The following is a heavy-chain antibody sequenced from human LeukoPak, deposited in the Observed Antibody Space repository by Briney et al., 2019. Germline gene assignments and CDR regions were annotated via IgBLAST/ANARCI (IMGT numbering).Heavy chain of an antibody. CDR3: ARGDTYYYDSSGQRYNWFDP. J-gene: IGHJ5*02. Sequence: SETLSLTCAVYGGSFSGYYWSWISQPPGKGLEWIGEINHSGSTNYNPSLKSRVTISVDTSKNQFSLKLSSVTAADTAVYYCARGDTYYYDSSGQRYNWFDPWGQGTLVTVSS. D-gene: IGHD3-22*01. CDR1: GGSFSGYY. CDR2: INHSGST. V-gene: IGHV4-34*01.